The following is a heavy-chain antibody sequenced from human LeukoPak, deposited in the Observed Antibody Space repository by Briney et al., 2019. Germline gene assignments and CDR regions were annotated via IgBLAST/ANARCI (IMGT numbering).Heavy chain of an antibody. J-gene: IGHJ4*02. CDR3: AHTAGYCSSTSRSFDY. D-gene: IGHD2-2*01. CDR1: GGTFSSYA. CDR2: IIPIFGTA. Sequence: GASVKVSCKASGGTFSSYAISWVRQAPGQGLEWMGGIIPIFGTANYAQKFQGRVTITTDESTSTAYMELSSLRSEDTAVYYCAHTAGYCSSTSRSFDYWGQGTLVTVSS. V-gene: IGHV1-69*05.